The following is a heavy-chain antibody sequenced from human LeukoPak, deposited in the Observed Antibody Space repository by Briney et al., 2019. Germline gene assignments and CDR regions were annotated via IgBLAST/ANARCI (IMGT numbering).Heavy chain of an antibody. D-gene: IGHD4-17*01. CDR3: ARGSHGDAF. J-gene: IGHJ4*02. CDR2: IYYSGST. Sequence: SETLSLTCTVSGGSISSYYWSWIRQPPGKGLEWIGYIYYSGSTNYNPSLESRVTISVDTSKNQFSLKLSSVTAADTAVYYCARGSHGDAFWGQGTLVTVSS. V-gene: IGHV4-59*01. CDR1: GGSISSYY.